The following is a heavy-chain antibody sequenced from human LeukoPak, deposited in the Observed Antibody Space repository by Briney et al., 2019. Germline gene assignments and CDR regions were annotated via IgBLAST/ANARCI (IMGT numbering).Heavy chain of an antibody. Sequence: PGGPLKLSCAASGFTFSDFAMNWVRQAPGKGLEWVSSITRVSTYTYYSESVQGRFTISRDNHKDLLYLQLNSLRGDDSGIYYCTRDRNDYGDPDAFDIWGQGTVVTASS. D-gene: IGHD4-17*01. V-gene: IGHV3-21*01. CDR2: ITRVSTYT. CDR3: TRDRNDYGDPDAFDI. CDR1: GFTFSDFA. J-gene: IGHJ3*02.